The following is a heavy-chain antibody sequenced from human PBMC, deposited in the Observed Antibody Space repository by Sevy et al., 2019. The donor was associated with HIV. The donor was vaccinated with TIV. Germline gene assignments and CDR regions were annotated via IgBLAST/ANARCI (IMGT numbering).Heavy chain of an antibody. V-gene: IGHV1-18*01. D-gene: IGHD6-13*01. CDR3: AKGAHPQRSNSWYDY. CDR2: INTYDGNT. J-gene: IGHJ4*02. CDR1: GYTFSSYG. Sequence: SVKVSCKASGYTFSSYGISWVRQAPGQGLEWMGWINTYDGNTKYAQKVQGRVALTTDTSTGTAYMEVGSLRSDDTAVYYCAKGAHPQRSNSWYDYWGQGTLVTVSS.